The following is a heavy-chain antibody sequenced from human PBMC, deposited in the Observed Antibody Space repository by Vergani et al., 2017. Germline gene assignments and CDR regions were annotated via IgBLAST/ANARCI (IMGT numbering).Heavy chain of an antibody. D-gene: IGHD3-16*01. V-gene: IGHV3-33*01. CDR1: GFTFSSYG. CDR3: ARGSAGPFGYYFDY. CDR2: IWYDGSNK. J-gene: IGHJ4*02. Sequence: QVQLVESGGGVVQPGRSLRLSCAASGFTFSSYGMHWVRQAPGKGLEWVAVIWYDGSNKYYADSVKGRFTISRDNSKNTLYLQMNSLRAEDTAVYYCARGSAGPFGYYFDYWGQGTLVTVSS.